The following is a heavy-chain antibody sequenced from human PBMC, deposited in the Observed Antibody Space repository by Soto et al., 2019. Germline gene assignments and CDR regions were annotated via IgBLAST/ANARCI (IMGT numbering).Heavy chain of an antibody. V-gene: IGHV4-4*02. D-gene: IGHD3-22*01. J-gene: IGHJ5*02. CDR2: IYHSGST. CDR1: GGSIISSNC. CDR3: ARGYYYDSSGYYGPNWFDP. Sequence: SETLSLTCAVSGGSIISSNCWIVFRQPPGKGREWIGEIYHSGSTNYNPSLKSRVTISVDKSKNQFSLKLSSVTAADTAVYYCARGYYYDSSGYYGPNWFDPWGQGTLVTVSS.